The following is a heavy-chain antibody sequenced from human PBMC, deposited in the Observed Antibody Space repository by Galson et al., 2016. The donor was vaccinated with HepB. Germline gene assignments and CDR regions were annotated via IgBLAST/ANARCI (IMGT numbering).Heavy chain of an antibody. CDR2: ISPGSTYT. J-gene: IGHJ5*02. CDR3: ARVVTPMAAANRGFGS. V-gene: IGHV3-21*01. Sequence: QAPGKGPEWVSSISPGSTYTHFADSVKGRFIISRDDVENSLYLQMNSLRAEDTALYYCARVVTPMAAANRGFGSWGQGTQVVVSS. D-gene: IGHD6-13*01.